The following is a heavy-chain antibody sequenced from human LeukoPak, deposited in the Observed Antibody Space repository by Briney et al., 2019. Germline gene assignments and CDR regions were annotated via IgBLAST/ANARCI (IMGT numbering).Heavy chain of an antibody. CDR1: GFTFSSYA. J-gene: IGHJ4*02. CDR2: ISGSGGST. CDR3: VRDPIHGFPDYFDS. Sequence: QPGGSLRLSCAASGFTFSSYAMSWVRQAPGKGLEWVSAISGSGGSTYYADSVKGRFTISRGNSKNTLYLHMSGLRVEDTAVYYCVRDPIHGFPDYFDSWGRGTLVTVSS. V-gene: IGHV3-23*01. D-gene: IGHD2-2*03.